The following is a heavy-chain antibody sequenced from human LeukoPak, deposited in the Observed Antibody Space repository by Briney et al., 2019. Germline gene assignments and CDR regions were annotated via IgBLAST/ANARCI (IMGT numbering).Heavy chain of an antibody. D-gene: IGHD3-3*01. Sequence: PGGSLRLSCAASGFTFSSYGMHWVRQAPGKGLEWVAVISYDGSNKYYADSVKGRFTISRDNSKNTLYLQMNSLRAEDTAVYYCAKDRGLRFLEWYFDYWGQGTLVTVSS. V-gene: IGHV3-30*18. CDR3: AKDRGLRFLEWYFDY. J-gene: IGHJ4*02. CDR1: GFTFSSYG. CDR2: ISYDGSNK.